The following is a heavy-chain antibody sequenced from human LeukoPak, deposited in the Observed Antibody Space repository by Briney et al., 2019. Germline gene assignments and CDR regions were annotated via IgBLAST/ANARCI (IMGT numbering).Heavy chain of an antibody. J-gene: IGHJ4*02. V-gene: IGHV3-30*02. CDR2: IRYDGSNK. Sequence: GGSLRLSCAASGFTFSSYGMHWVRQAPGKGLEWVAFIRYDGSNKYYADSVKGRFTISRDNSKNTLYLQMNSLRAEDTAVYYCAKGDILTGYYNDYWGQGTLVTVSS. CDR3: AKGDILTGYYNDY. CDR1: GFTFSSYG. D-gene: IGHD3-9*01.